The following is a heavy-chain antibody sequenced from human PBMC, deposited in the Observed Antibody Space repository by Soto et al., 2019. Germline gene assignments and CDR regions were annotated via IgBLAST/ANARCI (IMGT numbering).Heavy chain of an antibody. Sequence: ASVKVSCKASGYTFTSYYMHWVRQAPGQGLEWMGIINPSGGSTSYAQKFQGRVTMTGDTSTSTVYMELSSLRSEDTAENYCAREVVVAATRHLPLSGGQGKMVTVSS. CDR1: GYTFTSYY. CDR2: INPSGGST. CDR3: AREVVVAATRHLPLS. D-gene: IGHD2-15*01. J-gene: IGHJ3*01. V-gene: IGHV1-46*03.